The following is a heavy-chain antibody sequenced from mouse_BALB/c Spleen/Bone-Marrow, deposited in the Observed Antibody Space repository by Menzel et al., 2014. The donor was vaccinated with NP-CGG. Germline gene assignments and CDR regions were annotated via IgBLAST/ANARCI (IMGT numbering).Heavy chain of an antibody. J-gene: IGHJ4*01. Sequence: DVKLVESGAELVKPGASVKLSCTASGFNIKDTYMHWVKQRPEQGLEWIGRIGPANGNTKYDPKFQGKATITADTSSNTAYLQLSNLTSEDTAVYYCARYGNYCYAMDYWGQGTSVTVSS. CDR3: ARYGNYCYAMDY. CDR1: GFNIKDTY. D-gene: IGHD2-1*01. V-gene: IGHV14-3*02. CDR2: IGPANGNT.